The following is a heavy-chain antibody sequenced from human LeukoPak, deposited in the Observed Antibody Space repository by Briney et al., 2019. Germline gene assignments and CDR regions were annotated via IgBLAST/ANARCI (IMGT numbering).Heavy chain of an antibody. D-gene: IGHD1-26*01. CDR1: GYTLTELS. CDR3: ATGPLVGATGTDY. Sequence: ASVKVSCKVSGYTLTELSMHWVRQAPGKGLEGMGWFHPEDGETIYAQKLQGRVTMTEDTSTDTAYMELSSLRSEDTAVYSSATGPLVGATGTDYWGQGTLVTVSS. V-gene: IGHV1-24*01. J-gene: IGHJ4*02. CDR2: FHPEDGET.